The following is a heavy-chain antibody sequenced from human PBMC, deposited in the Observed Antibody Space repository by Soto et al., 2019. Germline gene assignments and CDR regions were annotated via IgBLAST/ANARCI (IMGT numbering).Heavy chain of an antibody. J-gene: IGHJ3*02. CDR2: ISSSSSTI. V-gene: IGHV3-48*02. CDR1: GFTFSSYS. D-gene: IGHD5-12*01. CDR3: SSKWLRLGAFDI. Sequence: PGGSLRLSCAASGFTFSSYSMNWVRQAPGKGLEWVSYISSSSSTIYYADSVKGRFTISRDNAKNSLYLQMNSLRDEDTAVYYCSSKWLRLGAFDIWGQGTMVTVSS.